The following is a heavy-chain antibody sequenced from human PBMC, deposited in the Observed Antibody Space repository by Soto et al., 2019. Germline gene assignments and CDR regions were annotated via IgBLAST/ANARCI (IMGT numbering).Heavy chain of an antibody. Sequence: QVQLVESGGGVVQPGRSLRLSCAASGFTFSSHAMNWVRKAPGKGLEWVAVISYDGSNKYYADSVKGRFTISRDNSKNTLYLQMNSLRAEDTAVYYCARTYYDSSGDRFDIWVQGTMVTVSS. J-gene: IGHJ3*02. CDR1: GFTFSSHA. CDR2: ISYDGSNK. V-gene: IGHV3-30-3*01. CDR3: ARTYYDSSGDRFDI. D-gene: IGHD3-22*01.